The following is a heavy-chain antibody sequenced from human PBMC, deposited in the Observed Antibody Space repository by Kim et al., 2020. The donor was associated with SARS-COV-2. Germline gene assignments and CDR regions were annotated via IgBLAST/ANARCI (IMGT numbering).Heavy chain of an antibody. Sequence: SETLSLTCAVYGGSFSGYYWSWIRQPPGKGLEWIGEINHSGSTNYNPSLKSRVTISVDTSKNQFSLKLSSVTAADTAVYYCARVVAVGGYSYGYRLGYYGMDVWGQGTTVTVSS. CDR2: INHSGST. J-gene: IGHJ6*02. CDR1: GGSFSGYY. V-gene: IGHV4-34*01. D-gene: IGHD5-18*01. CDR3: ARVVAVGGYSYGYRLGYYGMDV.